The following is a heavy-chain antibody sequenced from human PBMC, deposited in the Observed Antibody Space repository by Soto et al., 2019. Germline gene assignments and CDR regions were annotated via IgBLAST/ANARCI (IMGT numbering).Heavy chain of an antibody. CDR2: TIPALGKT. V-gene: IGHV1-69*10. D-gene: IGHD3-16*01. J-gene: IGHJ6*02. CDR3: ARGSFMHSAMDV. Sequence: GASVKASCKPAGYNFKKKVFTWVRQAPGQGLEWMGGTIPALGKTHYIEKFQGRVTITVDDAKSTVYMEVRDLTSEDPAIYYCARGSFMHSAMDVWGQGTPITVSS. CDR1: GYNFKKKV.